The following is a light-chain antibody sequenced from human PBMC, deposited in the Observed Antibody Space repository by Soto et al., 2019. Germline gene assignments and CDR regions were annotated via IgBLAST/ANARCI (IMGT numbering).Light chain of an antibody. J-gene: IGKJ1*01. CDR3: QQYNNWPRT. V-gene: IGKV3-15*01. Sequence: EIVMTQSPATLSVSPGERATLSCRASQSVSNNLVWYQQKPGQAPRLLIYGASTRATGIPARFSGSGSGTECTLTISSLQSEDFAIYYCQQYNNWPRTFGQGTKVELK. CDR2: GAS. CDR1: QSVSNN.